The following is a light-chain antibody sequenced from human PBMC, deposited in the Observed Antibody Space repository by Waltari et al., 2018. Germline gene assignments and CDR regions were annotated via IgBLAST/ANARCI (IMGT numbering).Light chain of an antibody. J-gene: IGLJ1*01. CDR2: NED. V-gene: IGLV1-44*01. CDR3: AAWDDNLNGFV. CDR1: RSNIASNT. Sequence: QSVLTQPPSASGTPGQRVSISCSGGRSNIASNTVNWYQQLPGATPKLLIYNEDQRPAGVPDRCSGSKSGTSASLAISGLLSEDEADDYCAAWDDNLNGFVFGTGTQVTVL.